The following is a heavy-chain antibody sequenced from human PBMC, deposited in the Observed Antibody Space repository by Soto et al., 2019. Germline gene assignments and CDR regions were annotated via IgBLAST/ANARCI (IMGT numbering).Heavy chain of an antibody. CDR1: GGSVSSGSYY. CDR3: ARIRAARFDY. J-gene: IGHJ4*02. D-gene: IGHD6-6*01. V-gene: IGHV4-61*01. CDR2: IYYSGST. Sequence: SETLSLTCTVSGGSVSSGSYYWSWIRQPPGKGLEWIGYIYYSGSTNYNPSLKSRVTISVDTSKNQFSLKLSSVTAADTAVYYCARIRAARFDYWGQGTLVTVSS.